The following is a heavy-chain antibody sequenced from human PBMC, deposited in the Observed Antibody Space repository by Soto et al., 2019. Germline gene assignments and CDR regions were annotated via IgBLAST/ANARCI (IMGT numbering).Heavy chain of an antibody. Sequence: PSETLSLTCTVSADSVSTYWWSWIRQPPGKGLEWIAYIYNTGSTNYNPSLKSRVTISLDASKNQFSLKLSSVTAADTAVYYCARGPGASGTYHYYFDYWGPGTLVTVSS. CDR2: IYNTGST. CDR3: ARGPGASGTYHYYFDY. J-gene: IGHJ4*02. V-gene: IGHV4-59*02. D-gene: IGHD3-10*01. CDR1: ADSVSTYW.